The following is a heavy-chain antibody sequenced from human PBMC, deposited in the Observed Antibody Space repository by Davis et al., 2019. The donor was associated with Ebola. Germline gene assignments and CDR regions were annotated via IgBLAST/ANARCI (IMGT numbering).Heavy chain of an antibody. Sequence: PGGSLRLSCSASGLTFNNLAMSWVRQAPGKGLEWVGFIRSKRAGGTTEYAVSVKDRFVISRDDSKSIAYLQMNSLKIEDTAVYYCVAGATKWGQGTLVTVSS. CDR1: GLTFNNLA. CDR3: VAGATK. D-gene: IGHD1-26*01. V-gene: IGHV3-49*04. J-gene: IGHJ4*02. CDR2: IRSKRAGGTT.